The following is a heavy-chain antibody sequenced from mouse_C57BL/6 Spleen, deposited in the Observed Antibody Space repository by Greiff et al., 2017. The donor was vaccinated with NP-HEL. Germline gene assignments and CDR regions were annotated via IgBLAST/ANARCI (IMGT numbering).Heavy chain of an antibody. CDR1: GYTFTSYG. V-gene: IGHV1-81*01. D-gene: IGHD1-1*01. Sequence: QVHVKQSGAELARPGASVKLSCKASGYTFTSYGISWVKQRPGQGLEWIGEIYPRSGNTYYNEKFKGKATLTADKSSSTAYMELRSLTSEDSAVYFCASPPVVGGYWGQGTTLTVSS. CDR2: IYPRSGNT. CDR3: ASPPVVGGY. J-gene: IGHJ2*01.